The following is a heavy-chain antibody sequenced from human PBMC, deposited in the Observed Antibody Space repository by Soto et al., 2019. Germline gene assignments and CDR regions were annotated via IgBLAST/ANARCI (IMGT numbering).Heavy chain of an antibody. D-gene: IGHD4-17*01. CDR3: ARSHDYGGYYYYYGMDV. J-gene: IGHJ6*02. CDR1: GFTFSSYG. V-gene: IGHV3-33*01. Sequence: PGGSLRLSCAASGFTFSSYGMHWVRQAPGKGLEWVAVIWYDGSNKYYADSVKGRFTISRDNSKSTLYLQMNSLRAEDTAVYYCARSHDYGGYYYYYGMDVWGQGTTVTVSS. CDR2: IWYDGSNK.